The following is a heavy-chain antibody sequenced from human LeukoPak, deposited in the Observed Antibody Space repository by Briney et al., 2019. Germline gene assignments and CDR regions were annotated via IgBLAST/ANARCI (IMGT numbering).Heavy chain of an antibody. J-gene: IGHJ4*02. CDR3: AREYSSGWTFDY. D-gene: IGHD6-19*01. CDR2: ISSSSSYI. Sequence: GGSLRLSCAASGFTFSSYSMNWVRQAPGKGLEWVSSISSSSSYIYQVDSVKGRFTISRDNAKNSLYLQMNSLRAEDTAVYSCAREYSSGWTFDYWGQGTLVTVSP. CDR1: GFTFSSYS. V-gene: IGHV3-21*01.